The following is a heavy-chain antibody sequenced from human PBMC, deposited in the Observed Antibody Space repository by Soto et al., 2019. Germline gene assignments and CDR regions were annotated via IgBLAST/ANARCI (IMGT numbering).Heavy chain of an antibody. V-gene: IGHV1-69*01. D-gene: IGHD3-10*01. CDR2: IIPIFGTA. CDR3: ARASATYYYGSGRGGSLDY. Sequence: QVQLVQSGAEVKKPGSSVKVSCKASGGTFSSYAISWVRQAPGQGLEWMGGIIPIFGTANYAQKFQGRVTITADESTCTAYMELSSLRSEDTAVYYCARASATYYYGSGRGGSLDYWGQGTLVTVSS. CDR1: GGTFSSYA. J-gene: IGHJ4*02.